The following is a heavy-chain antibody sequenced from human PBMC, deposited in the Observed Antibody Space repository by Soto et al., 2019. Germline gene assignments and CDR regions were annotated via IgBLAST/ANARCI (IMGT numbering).Heavy chain of an antibody. V-gene: IGHV1-18*01. CDR3: VRDLPSAGTICDL. CDR2: ISTYNGHT. Sequence: QVQLIQSGAEVKRPGASLKVSCRASGYAFNTYGVSWVRQAPGQGLEWVGWISTYNGHTNFAQNFQGSVTLTTDTSTSTAYMKLRSLTSVDTAVYYSVRDLPSAGTICDLWGQGTLVTVSS. CDR1: GYAFNTYG. J-gene: IGHJ5*02.